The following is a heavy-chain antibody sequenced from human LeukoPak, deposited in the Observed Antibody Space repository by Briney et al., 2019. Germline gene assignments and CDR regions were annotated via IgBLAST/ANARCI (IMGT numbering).Heavy chain of an antibody. CDR3: ARDSSYSTSGY. J-gene: IGHJ4*02. V-gene: IGHV3-7*01. CDR1: GFTFRNYW. D-gene: IGHD3-10*01. Sequence: GGSLRLSCAASGFTFRNYWMTWVRQAPGKGLEWVAIIKQDESEKYYVDSVKGRFTISRDNAKNSLFLQMNSLRVEDTAVYYCARDSSYSTSGYWGQGTLVTVSS. CDR2: IKQDESEK.